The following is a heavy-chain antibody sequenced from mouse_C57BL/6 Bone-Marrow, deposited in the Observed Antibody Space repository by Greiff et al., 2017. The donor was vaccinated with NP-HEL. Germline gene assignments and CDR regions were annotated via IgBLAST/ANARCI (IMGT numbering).Heavy chain of an antibody. V-gene: IGHV1-61*01. CDR1: GYTFTSYW. CDR3: AREITTSFDY. J-gene: IGHJ2*01. CDR2: IYPSDSET. Sequence: VKLQQPGAELVRPGSSVKLSCKASGYTFTSYWMDWVKQRPGQGLEWIGNIYPSDSETHYNQKFKDKATLTVDKSSSTAYMQLSSLTSEDSAVYYCAREITTSFDYWGQGTTLTVSS. D-gene: IGHD1-1*01.